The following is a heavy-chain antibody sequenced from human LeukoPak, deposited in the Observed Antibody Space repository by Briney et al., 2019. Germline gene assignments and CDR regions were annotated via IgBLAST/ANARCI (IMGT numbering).Heavy chain of an antibody. D-gene: IGHD3-3*01. Sequence: SETLSLTCTVSGGSISSSSYYWGWIRQPPGKGLEWIGSIYYSGSTYYNPSLKSRVTISVDTSKNQFSLKLSSVTAADTAVYYCARAMEEFDPWGQGTLVTVSS. V-gene: IGHV4-39*07. CDR1: GGSISSSSYY. J-gene: IGHJ5*02. CDR2: IYYSGST. CDR3: ARAMEEFDP.